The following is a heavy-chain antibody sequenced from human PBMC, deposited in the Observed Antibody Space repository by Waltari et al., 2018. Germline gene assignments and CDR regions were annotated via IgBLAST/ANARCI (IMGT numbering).Heavy chain of an antibody. CDR1: GGSISSGSYY. V-gene: IGHV4-61*02. D-gene: IGHD2-15*01. CDR3: ARHKWWSGEFDY. CDR2: IYHSGST. Sequence: QVQLQESGPGLVKPSQTLSLTCTVSGGSISSGSYYWSWIRQPAGKGLEWIGSIYHSGSTYYNPSLTSRVTISVDTSKNQFSLKLSSVTAADTAVYYCARHKWWSGEFDYWGQGTLVTVSS. J-gene: IGHJ4*02.